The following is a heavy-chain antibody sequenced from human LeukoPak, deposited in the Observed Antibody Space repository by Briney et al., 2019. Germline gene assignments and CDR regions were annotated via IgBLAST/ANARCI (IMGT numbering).Heavy chain of an antibody. D-gene: IGHD3-22*01. CDR1: GFTFDDYG. V-gene: IGHV3-20*04. J-gene: IGHJ4*02. CDR3: ARDRGIDSSGYYFGLAFDY. CDR2: INWNGGST. Sequence: PGGSLRLSCAASGFTFDDYGMSWVRQAPGKGLEWVSGINWNGGSTGYADSVKGRFTISRDNAKNSLYLQMNSLRAEDTALYYFARDRGIDSSGYYFGLAFDYWGQGTLVTVSS.